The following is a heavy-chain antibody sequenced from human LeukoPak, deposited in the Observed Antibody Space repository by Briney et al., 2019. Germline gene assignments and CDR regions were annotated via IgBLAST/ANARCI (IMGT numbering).Heavy chain of an antibody. CDR3: ARHPLKFQQLVTNWFDP. D-gene: IGHD6-13*01. Sequence: RASETLSLTCTVSGGSISSSSYYWGWIRQPPGKGLEWIGSIYYSGSTYYNPSLKSRVTISVDTSKNQFSLKLSSVTAADTAVYYCARHPLKFQQLVTNWFDPWGQGTLVTVSS. CDR2: IYYSGST. J-gene: IGHJ5*02. CDR1: GGSISSSSYY. V-gene: IGHV4-39*01.